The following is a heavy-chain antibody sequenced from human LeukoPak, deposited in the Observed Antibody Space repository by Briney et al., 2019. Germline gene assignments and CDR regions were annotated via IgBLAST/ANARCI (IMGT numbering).Heavy chain of an antibody. V-gene: IGHV4-34*01. CDR1: GGSFSGYY. J-gene: IGHJ5*02. CDR2: INHSGST. Sequence: SETLSLTCAVYGGSFSGYYWSWIRQPPGKGLEWIGEINHSGSTNYDPSLKSRVTISVDTSKNHFSLKVSSVTAADTAVYYCARRWNARLYNRFDPWGQGTLVTVSS. CDR3: ARRWNARLYNRFDP. D-gene: IGHD1-1*01.